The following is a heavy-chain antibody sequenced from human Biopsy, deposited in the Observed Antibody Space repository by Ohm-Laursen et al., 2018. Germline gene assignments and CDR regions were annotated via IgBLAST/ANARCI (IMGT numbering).Heavy chain of an antibody. CDR1: GYTFTAYY. V-gene: IGHV1-2*02. D-gene: IGHD3-10*01. J-gene: IGHJ3*02. CDR2: VNPNSGAT. Sequence: ASVKVSCKAFGYTFTAYYLHWVRQAPGQGLEWMGWVNPNSGATNYAQKFQGRVTMTSDTSISTAYIELRRLISDDTAVYFCARDRMVTIITLVRADTFDIWGQGTLVSVSS. CDR3: ARDRMVTIITLVRADTFDI.